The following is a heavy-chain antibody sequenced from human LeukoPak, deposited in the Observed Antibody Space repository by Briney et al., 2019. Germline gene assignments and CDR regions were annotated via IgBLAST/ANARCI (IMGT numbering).Heavy chain of an antibody. CDR2: IYTSGST. Sequence: SETLSLTCTVSGGSISSFYWSWIRQPPGKGLEWIGYIYTSGSTNYSPSLKSRVTISVDTSKNQFSLKLSSVTAADTAVYYCARQRYSSSWYPSPFDYWGQGTLVTVSS. V-gene: IGHV4-4*09. CDR1: GGSISSFY. CDR3: ARQRYSSSWYPSPFDY. J-gene: IGHJ4*02. D-gene: IGHD6-13*01.